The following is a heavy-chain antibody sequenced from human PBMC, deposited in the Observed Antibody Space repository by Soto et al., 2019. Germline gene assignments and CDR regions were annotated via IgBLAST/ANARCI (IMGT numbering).Heavy chain of an antibody. CDR1: GFTFRTYG. D-gene: IGHD3-10*01. J-gene: IGHJ4*02. CDR3: VKKAAGGYDYFDY. CDR2: ISYDGSNK. V-gene: IGHV3-30*18. Sequence: GGSLRLSCAASGFTFRTYGMHWVRQAPGRGLEWVVLISYDGSNKYYADSVKARFTISRDNSKNTLYLQMNSLRAEDTAVYYCVKKAAGGYDYFDYWGQGTLVTVSS.